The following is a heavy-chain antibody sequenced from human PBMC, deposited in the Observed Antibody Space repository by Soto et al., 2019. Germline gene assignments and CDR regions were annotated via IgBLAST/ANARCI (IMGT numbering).Heavy chain of an antibody. D-gene: IGHD2-8*02. Sequence: SETLSLTCAVYGGSFSGYYWSWIRQPPGKGLEWIGEINHSGSTNCNPSLKSRVTISVDTSKNQFSLKLSSVTAADTAVYYCARVSGDYYYYYGMDVWGQGTTVTVSS. J-gene: IGHJ6*02. CDR3: ARVSGDYYYYYGMDV. CDR1: GGSFSGYY. CDR2: INHSGST. V-gene: IGHV4-34*01.